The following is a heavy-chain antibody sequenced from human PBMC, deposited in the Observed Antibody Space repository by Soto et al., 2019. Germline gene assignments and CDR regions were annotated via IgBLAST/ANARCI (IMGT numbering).Heavy chain of an antibody. CDR2: VSSSGTTM. CDR1: GFTFSDYD. V-gene: IGHV3-11*01. D-gene: IGHD6-6*01. J-gene: IGHJ4*02. Sequence: QVQLAESGGGLVAPGGYLRISCAASGFTFSDYDMSWIRQSPGKGLEWVSFVSSSGTTMYFADSVKGRFTISRDNAKNSLYLKMNSLRAEDTAVYYCARMGPRAARPSYWGQGTLVTVSS. CDR3: ARMGPRAARPSY.